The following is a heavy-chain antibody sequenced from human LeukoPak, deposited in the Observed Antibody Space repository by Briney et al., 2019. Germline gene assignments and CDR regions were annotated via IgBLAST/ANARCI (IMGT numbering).Heavy chain of an antibody. CDR1: GYTFTGYY. D-gene: IGHD3-3*01. J-gene: IGHJ5*02. V-gene: IGHV1-2*02. CDR2: SNPNSGGT. Sequence: ASVKVSCKASGYTFTGYYMHWVRQAPGQGLEWMGWSNPNSGGTNYAQKFQGRVTMTRDTSISTAYMELSRLRSDDTAVYYCARADYDFWSGYSNWFDPWGQGTLVTVSS. CDR3: ARADYDFWSGYSNWFDP.